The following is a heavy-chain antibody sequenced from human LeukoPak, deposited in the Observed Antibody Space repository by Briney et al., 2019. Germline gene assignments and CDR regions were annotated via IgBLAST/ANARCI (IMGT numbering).Heavy chain of an antibody. D-gene: IGHD2-2*01. Sequence: SETLSLTCTVSGGSISSGDYYWSWIRQPPGKGLEWIGYIYYSGSTYNNPSLKSRVTISVDSSKNQFSLKLSSVTAADTAVYYCARAVIVPVARGFDYWGQGTLVTVSP. J-gene: IGHJ4*02. CDR3: ARAVIVPVARGFDY. CDR1: GGSISSGDYY. CDR2: IYYSGST. V-gene: IGHV4-30-4*01.